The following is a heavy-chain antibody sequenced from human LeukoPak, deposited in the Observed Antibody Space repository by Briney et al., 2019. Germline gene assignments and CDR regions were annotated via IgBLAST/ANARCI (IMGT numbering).Heavy chain of an antibody. CDR3: ATEESGDGYNYDN. CDR2: IIPIFGTA. J-gene: IGHJ4*02. D-gene: IGHD5-24*01. V-gene: IGHV1-69*06. CDR1: GGTFSSYA. Sequence: GASVKVSCKASGGTFSSYAISWVRQAPGQGLEWMGGIIPIFGTANYAQKFQGRVTITADKSTSTAYMELSSLRSEDTAVYYCATEESGDGYNYDNWGQGTLVTVSS.